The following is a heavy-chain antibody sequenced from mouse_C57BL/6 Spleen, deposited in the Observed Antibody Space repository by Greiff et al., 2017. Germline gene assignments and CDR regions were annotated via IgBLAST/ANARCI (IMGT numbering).Heavy chain of an antibody. CDR2: INPNNGGT. CDR1: GYTFTDYN. D-gene: IGHD1-1*01. V-gene: IGHV1-18*01. CDR3: ARETTVVAHWYFDV. J-gene: IGHJ1*03. Sequence: VQLQQSGPELVKPGASVKIPCKASGYTFTDYNMDWVKQSHGKSLEWIGDINPNNGGTIYNQKFKGKATLTVDKSSSTAYMELRSLTSEDTAVYYCARETTVVAHWYFDVWGTGTTVTVSS.